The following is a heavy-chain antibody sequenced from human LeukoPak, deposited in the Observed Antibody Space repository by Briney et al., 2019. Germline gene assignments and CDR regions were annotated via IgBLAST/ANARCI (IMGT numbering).Heavy chain of an antibody. CDR1: GYTFTSYD. J-gene: IGHJ5*02. CDR3: ASWFYDSSGYYFSGFDP. D-gene: IGHD3-22*01. Sequence: DTLKVSCKASGYTFTSYDSNWVRQPTGQGLERMGWMDPNSGNTGNAQKFQRRVTMTRNTSISTAYMELSSLRSEDTAVYYCASWFYDSSGYYFSGFDPWGQGTLVTVSS. CDR2: MDPNSGNT. V-gene: IGHV1-8*01.